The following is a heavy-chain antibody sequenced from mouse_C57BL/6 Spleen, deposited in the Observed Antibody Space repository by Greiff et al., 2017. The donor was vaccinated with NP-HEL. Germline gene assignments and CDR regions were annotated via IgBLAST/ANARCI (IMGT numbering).Heavy chain of an antibody. CDR1: GYTFTSYG. CDR3: ARKYYYGSSPYYAMDY. CDR2: IYPRSGNT. Sequence: QVQLQQSGAELARPGASVKLSCKASGYTFTSYGISWVKQRTGQGLEWIGEIYPRSGNTYYNEKFKGKATLTADKSSSTAYMELRSLTSEDSAVYFGARKYYYGSSPYYAMDYWGQGTSVTVSS. J-gene: IGHJ4*01. V-gene: IGHV1-81*01. D-gene: IGHD1-1*01.